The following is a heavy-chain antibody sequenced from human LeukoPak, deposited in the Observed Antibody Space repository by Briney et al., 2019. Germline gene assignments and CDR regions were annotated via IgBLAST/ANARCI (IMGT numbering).Heavy chain of an antibody. J-gene: IGHJ6*03. V-gene: IGHV1-8*03. CDR2: MNPNSGNT. CDR3: ARAYGDFGHYYYYYMDV. D-gene: IGHD4-17*01. CDR1: GYTFTSYD. Sequence: ASVKVSCKASGYTFTSYDINWVRQATAQGLESMGWMNPNSGNTGYAQKFQGRVTITRNTSISTAYMELSSLRSEDTAVYYCARAYGDFGHYYYYYMDVWGKGTTVTVSS.